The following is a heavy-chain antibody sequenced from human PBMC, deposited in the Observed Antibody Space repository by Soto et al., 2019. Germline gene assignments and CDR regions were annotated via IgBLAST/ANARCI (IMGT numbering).Heavy chain of an antibody. D-gene: IGHD4-17*01. J-gene: IGHJ4*02. CDR2: IYYSGTT. Sequence: SETLSLTCTVSGGSMNNYYWSWIRQPPGKGLEWIGHIYYSGTTKYNPSLKSRVTISVDTSKNLFSLRLNSVTAADTAVYYCVKGTVTQVYCFDYWGQGTLVTVSS. CDR1: GGSMNNYY. V-gene: IGHV4-59*08. CDR3: VKGTVTQVYCFDY.